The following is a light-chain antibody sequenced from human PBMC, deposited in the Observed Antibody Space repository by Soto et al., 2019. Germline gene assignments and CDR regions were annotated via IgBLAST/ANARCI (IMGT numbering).Light chain of an antibody. CDR1: QDISNY. V-gene: IGKV1-33*01. CDR2: DAA. J-gene: IGKJ1*01. Sequence: DIQMTQSPSSLSASVGDRVTITCQASQDISNYLNWYQQKPGKAPKLLIYDAANLETGVPSRFSGSGSGTDFTFTISSLQPEDIATYYCHQYDNLWTSGQGTKVEIK. CDR3: HQYDNLWT.